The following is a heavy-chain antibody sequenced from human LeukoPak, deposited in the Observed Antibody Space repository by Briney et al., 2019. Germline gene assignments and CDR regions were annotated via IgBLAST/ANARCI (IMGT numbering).Heavy chain of an antibody. CDR1: GFTIGPYA. CDR2: IKADGSGT. Sequence: QSGGSLRLSCAASGFTIGPYAMYWVRHGPGRGLEWVSVIKADGSGTFYADSVRGRFTTPRDNRKNSLYLQMNSLTSEDTALYYCATWAFYHNLDVWGQGTTVIVSS. V-gene: IGHV3-43*02. CDR3: ATWAFYHNLDV. J-gene: IGHJ6*02. D-gene: IGHD2/OR15-2a*01.